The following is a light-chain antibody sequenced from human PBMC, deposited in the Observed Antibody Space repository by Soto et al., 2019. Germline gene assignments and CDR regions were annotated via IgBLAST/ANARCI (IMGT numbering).Light chain of an antibody. CDR1: QSVSSSY. CDR2: GAS. Sequence: EVVLTQSPGTLSLSPGERATLSCRASQSVSSSYLAWYQQKPGQAPRLLIYGASSRATGIPDRFSGSGSGTDFTLTISRLEPEDFAVYDCQQYTNGPPYTFGQGTKLEIK. J-gene: IGKJ2*01. V-gene: IGKV3-20*01. CDR3: QQYTNGPPYT.